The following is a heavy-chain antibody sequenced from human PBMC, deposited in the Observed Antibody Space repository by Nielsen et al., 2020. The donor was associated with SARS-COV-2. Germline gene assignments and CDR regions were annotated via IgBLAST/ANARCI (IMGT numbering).Heavy chain of an antibody. D-gene: IGHD3-3*01. CDR2: FDPQDGET. Sequence: ASVKVSCKVSGGALTLFSMHWVRQAPGKGLEWMGAFDPQDGETTYAQKFQGRVTMTEDSSIDTAYLDLSGLTSDDTAIYYCATDSPIGVVIYALAHWGQGTPVTVSS. J-gene: IGHJ4*02. CDR1: GGALTLFS. V-gene: IGHV1-24*01. CDR3: ATDSPIGVVIYALAH.